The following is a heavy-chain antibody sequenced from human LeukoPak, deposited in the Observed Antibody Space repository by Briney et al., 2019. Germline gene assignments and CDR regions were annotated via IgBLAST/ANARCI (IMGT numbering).Heavy chain of an antibody. CDR2: ISGSGDST. CDR1: GYTFNRYS. D-gene: IGHD5-18*01. V-gene: IGHV3-23*01. CDR3: ARGWLFDY. J-gene: IGHJ4*02. Sequence: GGSLRLSCAASGYTFNRYSMSWVRQAPGKGLEWVSAISGSGDSTYYADSVKGRFTISRDNSKNTLYLQMNSLSAEDTAVYYCARGWLFDYWGQGTLVIVSS.